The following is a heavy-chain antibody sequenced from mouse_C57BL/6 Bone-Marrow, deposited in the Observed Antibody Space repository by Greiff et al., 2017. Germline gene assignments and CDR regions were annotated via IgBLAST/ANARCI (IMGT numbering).Heavy chain of an antibody. D-gene: IGHD1-1*01. V-gene: IGHV1-5*01. CDR2: IYPGYSDT. J-gene: IGHJ1*03. Sequence: VQLQQSGTVLARPGASVKMSCKTSGYTFSSYWMHWVKQRPGQGLEWIGAIYPGYSDTSYNQKFKGKANLTAVTSASTAYMELSSLTNEDSAVYYSTREVYYYGSAWYCDVWGTGTTVTVSS. CDR3: TREVYYYGSAWYCDV. CDR1: GYTFSSYW.